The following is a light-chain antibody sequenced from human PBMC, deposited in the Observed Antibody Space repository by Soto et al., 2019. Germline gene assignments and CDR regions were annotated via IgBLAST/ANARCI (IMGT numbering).Light chain of an antibody. CDR2: EAT. V-gene: IGLV2-14*01. CDR3: ISYKTDATFV. CDR1: RSDIGASNS. J-gene: IGLJ1*01. Sequence: QSVLTQPASVSGSPGQSITISCAGTRSDIGASNSVSWYQHLPGRPPTLIIYEATNRPSGVSERFSGSKTGDTASLTISGLQADDEAEYFCISYKTDATFVFGSGPKLTVL.